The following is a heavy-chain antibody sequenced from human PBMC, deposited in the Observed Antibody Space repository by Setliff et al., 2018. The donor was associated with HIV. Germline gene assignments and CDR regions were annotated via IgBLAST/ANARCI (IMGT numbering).Heavy chain of an antibody. CDR2: IDSSGTT. V-gene: IGHV4-4*07. CDR3: ARDRHSSGLGSYGP. Sequence: ASETLSLTCTISGGSFGGYRWSWIRQSAGRGLEWIGRIDSSGTTDYKPSLKGRVAISVDTSRNQFSLRVTSVTAADTAVYFCARDRHSSGLGSYGPWGPGILVTVS. J-gene: IGHJ5*02. D-gene: IGHD3-10*01. CDR1: GGSFGGYR.